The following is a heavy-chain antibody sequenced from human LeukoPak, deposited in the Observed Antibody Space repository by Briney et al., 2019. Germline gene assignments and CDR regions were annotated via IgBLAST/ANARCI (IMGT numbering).Heavy chain of an antibody. CDR3: ARITGWAQFDY. CDR2: IGVNT. Sequence: GGSLRLSCAGSGFTSGSYIMSWVRQAPGKGLEWVSTIGVNTYYADSVKGRFTISRDNSKNTLYLQMNSLRADDTAVYYCARITGWAQFDYWGQGTLVTVSS. J-gene: IGHJ4*02. D-gene: IGHD6-19*01. CDR1: GFTSGSYI. V-gene: IGHV3-23*01.